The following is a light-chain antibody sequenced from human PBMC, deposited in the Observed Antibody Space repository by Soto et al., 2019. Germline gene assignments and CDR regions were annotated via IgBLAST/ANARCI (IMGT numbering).Light chain of an antibody. Sequence: QSALTQPRSVSGSPGQSVTISCTRTSSDVGGYNYVSWYQQHPGKAPKLMIYDVSKRPSGVPDRFSGSKSGNTASLTISGLQAEDEADYYCSSYAGSYTGVFGTGTKVT. CDR1: SSDVGGYNY. V-gene: IGLV2-11*01. J-gene: IGLJ1*01. CDR2: DVS. CDR3: SSYAGSYTGV.